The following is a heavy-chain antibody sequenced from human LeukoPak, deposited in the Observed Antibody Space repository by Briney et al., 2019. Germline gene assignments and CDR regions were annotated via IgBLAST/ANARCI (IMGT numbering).Heavy chain of an antibody. Sequence: GGSLRLSCAASGFTFSNSDMNWVRQAPGKGLEWVSFISASGGSANYADSVRGRFTISREISKNTLYMQMNSLRAEDTAVYYCAKAGSYSDISVYPLASFDLWGQGTMVTVSS. J-gene: IGHJ3*01. CDR2: ISASGGSA. D-gene: IGHD3-22*01. CDR3: AKAGSYSDISVYPLASFDL. V-gene: IGHV3-23*01. CDR1: GFTFSNSD.